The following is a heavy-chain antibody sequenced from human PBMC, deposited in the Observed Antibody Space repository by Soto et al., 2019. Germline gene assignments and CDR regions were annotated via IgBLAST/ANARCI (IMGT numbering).Heavy chain of an antibody. Sequence: QVQLVQSGAEVKKPGASVKVSCKVSGYTLTELSMHWVRQAPGKGLEWMGGFDPEDGETIYAQKFQGRVTMTEDTSTDTAYMELSSLRSEDTAVYYCATDSYQQQLVRKDNYWYFDLWGRGTLVTVSS. CDR1: GYTLTELS. V-gene: IGHV1-24*01. CDR3: ATDSYQQQLVRKDNYWYFDL. J-gene: IGHJ2*01. CDR2: FDPEDGET. D-gene: IGHD6-13*01.